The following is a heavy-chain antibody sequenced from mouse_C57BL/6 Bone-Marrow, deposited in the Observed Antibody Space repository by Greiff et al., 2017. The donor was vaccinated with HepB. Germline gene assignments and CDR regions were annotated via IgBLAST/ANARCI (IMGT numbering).Heavy chain of an antibody. D-gene: IGHD3-3*01. CDR3: ARLGQGFAY. CDR2: IRNKANGYTT. Sequence: EVNVVESGGGLVQPGGSLSLSCAASGFTFTDYYMSWVRQPPGKALEWLGFIRNKANGYTTEYSASVKGRFTISRDNSQSILYLQMNALRAEDSATYYCARLGQGFAYWGQGTLVTVSA. J-gene: IGHJ3*01. V-gene: IGHV7-3*01. CDR1: GFTFTDYY.